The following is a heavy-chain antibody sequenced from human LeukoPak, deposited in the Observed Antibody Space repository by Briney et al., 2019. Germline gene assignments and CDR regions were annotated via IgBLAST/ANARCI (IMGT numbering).Heavy chain of an antibody. D-gene: IGHD3-16*02. V-gene: IGHV1-8*02. CDR3: ARLCVRGVIGP. J-gene: IGHJ5*02. CDR1: GYTFNNYD. Sequence: GASVKVSCKAAGYTFNNYDINWVRQATGQGLEWMGWMNPYSGNTGYAPKFQGRVTMTRDTSTNTAYMELSSLRSEDTAVYYCARLCVRGVIGPWGQGTPVTVSS. CDR2: MNPYSGNT.